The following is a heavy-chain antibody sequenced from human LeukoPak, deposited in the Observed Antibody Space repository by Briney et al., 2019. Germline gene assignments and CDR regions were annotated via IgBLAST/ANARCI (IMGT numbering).Heavy chain of an antibody. CDR2: IRSKADGGTT. Sequence: GGSLRLSCAASGFTFSSYWMHWVRQAPGKGLEWVGRIRSKADGGTTDYAAPVKGRFTISRDGSKNTLYLQMNGLKTEDTAVYYCTTILWFGELPHRSRIDFWGQGTLVTVSS. V-gene: IGHV3-15*01. CDR1: GFTFSSYW. D-gene: IGHD3-10*01. CDR3: TTILWFGELPHRSRIDF. J-gene: IGHJ4*02.